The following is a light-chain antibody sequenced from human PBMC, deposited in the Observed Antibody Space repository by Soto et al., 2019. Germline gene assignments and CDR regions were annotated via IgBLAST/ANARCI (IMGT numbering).Light chain of an antibody. J-gene: IGKJ5*01. V-gene: IGKV1D-12*01. CDR2: EAS. CDR3: QQANSFPIN. CDR1: QGITNR. Sequence: TITCRASQGITNRLAWYQQKPGKAPKLLIYEASSLQSGVPSRISGSGSGTDFTLTSSSLKPEDFATYYCQQANSFPINFGQGTRLEIK.